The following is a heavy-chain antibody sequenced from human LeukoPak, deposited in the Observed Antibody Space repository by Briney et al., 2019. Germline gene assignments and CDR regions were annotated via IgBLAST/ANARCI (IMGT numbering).Heavy chain of an antibody. Sequence: GGSLRLSCAAPGFTFSSYWMHWVRQAPGKGLVWVSRINSDGNSITYADSVKGRFTISRDNAKNTLYLQMNSLRVEDTAVYYCAREGRVSGYDFDCWGQGTLVTVSS. CDR3: AREGRVSGYDFDC. CDR1: GFTFSSYW. CDR2: INSDGNSI. J-gene: IGHJ4*02. V-gene: IGHV3-74*03. D-gene: IGHD5-12*01.